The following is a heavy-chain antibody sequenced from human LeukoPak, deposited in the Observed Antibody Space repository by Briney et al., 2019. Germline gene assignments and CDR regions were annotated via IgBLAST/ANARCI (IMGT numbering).Heavy chain of an antibody. D-gene: IGHD2-15*01. CDR3: ARVKYCSGGSCYFAVDY. CDR1: GYTFTSYG. V-gene: IGHV1-18*01. CDR2: ISAYNGNT. J-gene: IGHJ4*02. Sequence: ASVEVSCKASGYTFTSYGISWVRQAPGQGLEWMGWISAYNGNTNYAQKLQGRVTMTTDTSTSTAYMELRSLRSDDTAVYYCARVKYCSGGSCYFAVDYWGQGTLVTVSS.